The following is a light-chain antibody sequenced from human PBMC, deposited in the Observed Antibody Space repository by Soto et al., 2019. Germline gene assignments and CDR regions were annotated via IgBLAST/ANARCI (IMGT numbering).Light chain of an antibody. Sequence: DIQMTQSPSSLSASVGDRVTISCRASQSISTYLNWYQQKPGTAPRLLIYRASSVKSGVPPRFSGSGSGRDFTLTISSLLPEDTATYFCQHSYSSPPWTFGQGTKVEVK. CDR2: RAS. CDR3: QHSYSSPPWT. CDR1: QSISTY. V-gene: IGKV1-39*01. J-gene: IGKJ1*01.